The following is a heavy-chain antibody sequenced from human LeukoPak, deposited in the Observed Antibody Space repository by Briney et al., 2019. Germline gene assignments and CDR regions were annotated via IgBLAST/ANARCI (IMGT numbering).Heavy chain of an antibody. Sequence: GGSLRLSCAASGFTFSSYSMNWVRQAPGKGLEWVSSISSSSSYIYYADSVKGRFTISRDNAKNSLYLQMNSLRAKDTAVYYCARDSMTVEYSSSWYYYYGMDVWGQGTTVTVSS. CDR1: GFTFSSYS. V-gene: IGHV3-21*01. CDR3: ARDSMTVEYSSSWYYYYGMDV. J-gene: IGHJ6*02. D-gene: IGHD6-13*01. CDR2: ISSSSSYI.